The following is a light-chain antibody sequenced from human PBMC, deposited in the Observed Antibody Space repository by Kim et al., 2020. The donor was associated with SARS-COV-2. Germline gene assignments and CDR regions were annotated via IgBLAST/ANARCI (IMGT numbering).Light chain of an antibody. CDR2: SNN. Sequence: QSVLTQPPSASGTPGQRVTISCSGSSSNIGSKTVNWYQQLPGTAPKLLIYSNNKRPSGVPDRFSGSKSGTSASLAISGLQSEDEADYYCAAWDDGLNGYVFGTGTKVTVL. V-gene: IGLV1-44*01. J-gene: IGLJ1*01. CDR1: SSNIGSKT. CDR3: AAWDDGLNGYV.